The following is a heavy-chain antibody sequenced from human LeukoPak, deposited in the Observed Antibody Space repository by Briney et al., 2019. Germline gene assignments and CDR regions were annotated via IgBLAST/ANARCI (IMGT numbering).Heavy chain of an antibody. CDR2: ISWDGSNT. CDR1: GFTLDDYI. V-gene: IGHV3-43*01. Sequence: PGGSLRLSCAASGFTLDDYIMHWVRQAPGKGLEWVSLISWDGSNTYYADSVKGRFTISRDNSKNSLYLQMNSLRTEDTALYYCAKDISPSYSSTWSGTFDSWGQGTLVTVSS. J-gene: IGHJ4*02. D-gene: IGHD6-13*01. CDR3: AKDISPSYSSTWSGTFDS.